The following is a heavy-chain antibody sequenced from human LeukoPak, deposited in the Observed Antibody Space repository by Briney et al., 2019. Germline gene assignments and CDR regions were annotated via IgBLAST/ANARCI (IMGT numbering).Heavy chain of an antibody. Sequence: GGSLRLSCAASGFTFSSHAMTWVRQAPGKGLEWVGRIKSKTDDETSDYAALVKGRFAISRDDSENTLYLQMNSLKTEDTALYYCTVEVAGAFDYWGQGTLVTVSS. V-gene: IGHV3-15*01. D-gene: IGHD6-19*01. CDR1: GFTFSSHA. CDR3: TVEVAGAFDY. CDR2: IKSKTDDETS. J-gene: IGHJ4*02.